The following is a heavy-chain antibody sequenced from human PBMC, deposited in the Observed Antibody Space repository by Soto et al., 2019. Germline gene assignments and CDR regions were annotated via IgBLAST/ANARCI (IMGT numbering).Heavy chain of an antibody. J-gene: IGHJ6*01. Sequence: HGECLKISCESAGYSFTSDWTSGVRQMPVKGLEWMGTIDPSDSYTNYGPSFQGHVTISADKSISTAYLQWSSLKASDTAMYYCARCDGYYYVIDFWGQGTTVTGSS. CDR2: IDPSDSYT. V-gene: IGHV5-10-1*01. D-gene: IGHD2-21*01. CDR3: ARCDGYYYVIDF. CDR1: GYSFTSDW.